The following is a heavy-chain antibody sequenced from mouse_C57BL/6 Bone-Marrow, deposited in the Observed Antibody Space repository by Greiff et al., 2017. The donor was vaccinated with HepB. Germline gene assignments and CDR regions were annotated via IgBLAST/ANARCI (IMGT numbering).Heavy chain of an antibody. J-gene: IGHJ2*01. CDR3: AREEFITTVVATRYYFDY. CDR2: IYPGSGNT. V-gene: IGHV1-76*01. D-gene: IGHD1-1*01. CDR1: GYTFTDYY. Sequence: QVQLQQPGAELVRPGASVKLSCKASGYTFTDYYINWVKQRPGQGLEWIARIYPGSGNTYYNEKFKGKATLTAEKSSSTAYMQLSSLTSEDSAVYFCAREEFITTVVATRYYFDYWGQGTTLTVSS.